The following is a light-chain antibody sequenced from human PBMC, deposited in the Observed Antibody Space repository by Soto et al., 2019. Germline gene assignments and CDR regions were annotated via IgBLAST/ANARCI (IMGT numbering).Light chain of an antibody. CDR2: DAS. V-gene: IGKV1-33*01. CDR3: QQYGSLPIT. Sequence: DIQMTQSLSSLSASIGDRVTISCQASQDIGNFLNWYQQKPGKAPYLLIYDASNLDTGVSSRFSGSGSGRDFSFTITSLQPDDVATYFCQQYGSLPITFGQGTRLDIK. J-gene: IGKJ5*01. CDR1: QDIGNF.